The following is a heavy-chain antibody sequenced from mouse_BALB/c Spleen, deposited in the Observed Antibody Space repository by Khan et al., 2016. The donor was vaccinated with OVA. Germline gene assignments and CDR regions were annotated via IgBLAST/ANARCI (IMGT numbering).Heavy chain of an antibody. CDR3: ARSLYYSYGYALDC. D-gene: IGHD2-14*01. CDR1: GYSITSDYA. Sequence: EVQLQESGPGLVKPSQSLSLTCTVTGYSITSDYAWNWIRQFPGNKLEWMGYISFTGGTSYNPSLKSRISITRDTSKNQFFLQLKSVTAEDTATYYCARSLYYSYGYALDCWGRGTLVTVSS. J-gene: IGHJ4*01. V-gene: IGHV3-2*02. CDR2: ISFTGGT.